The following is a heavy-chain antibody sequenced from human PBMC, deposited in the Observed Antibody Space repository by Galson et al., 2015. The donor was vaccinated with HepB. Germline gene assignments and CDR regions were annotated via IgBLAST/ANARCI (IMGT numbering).Heavy chain of an antibody. Sequence: QSGAEVKKPGESLKISCKGSGYSFTSYWIGWVRQMPGKGLEWMGIIYPGDSDTRYSPSFQGQVTISADKSISTAYLQWSSLKASDTAMYYCASGAELRYFDWVGHDAFDIWGQGTMVTVSS. V-gene: IGHV5-51*01. CDR2: IYPGDSDT. J-gene: IGHJ3*02. CDR3: ASGAELRYFDWVGHDAFDI. D-gene: IGHD3-9*01. CDR1: GYSFTSYW.